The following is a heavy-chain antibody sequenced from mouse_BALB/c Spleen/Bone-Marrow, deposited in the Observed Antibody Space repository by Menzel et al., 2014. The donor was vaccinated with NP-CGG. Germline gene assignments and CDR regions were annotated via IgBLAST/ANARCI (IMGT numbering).Heavy chain of an antibody. CDR2: INPGSGGT. J-gene: IGHJ4*01. CDR1: GYAFTNYL. CDR3: ARQLGPPYAMDY. D-gene: IGHD3-1*01. Sequence: LQVVESGAELVRPGTSVKVSCKASGYAFTNYLIEWVKQRPGQGLEWIGVINPGSGGTNYNEKFKGKATLTADKSSSTAYMQLSSLTSDDSAVYFCARQLGPPYAMDYWGQGTSVTVSS. V-gene: IGHV1-54*01.